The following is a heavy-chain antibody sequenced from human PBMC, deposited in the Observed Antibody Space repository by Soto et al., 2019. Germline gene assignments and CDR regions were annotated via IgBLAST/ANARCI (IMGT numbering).Heavy chain of an antibody. V-gene: IGHV6-1*01. CDR3: AIDPPDGFSAFDY. J-gene: IGHJ4*02. CDR2: TYYRSKWYN. Sequence: SQTLSLTCAISVDSVSSNSAAWNLISQSPSRGLEWLGRTYYRSKWYNDYAVSVKSRITINPDTSKNQFSLQLNSVTPDDTAVYYSAIDPPDGFSAFDYWAQGSRVTVSS. D-gene: IGHD6-19*01. CDR1: VDSVSSNSAA.